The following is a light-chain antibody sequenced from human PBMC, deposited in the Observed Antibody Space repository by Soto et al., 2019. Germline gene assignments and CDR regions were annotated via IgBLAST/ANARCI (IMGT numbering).Light chain of an antibody. V-gene: IGKV3-20*01. CDR3: QQYGTRPWT. CDR1: QSVSGSY. Sequence: EIVLTQSPGTLSLSPGERATLSCRARQSVSGSYLALYQQTPGQSPRLLIYDASSRATGIPDRFSGSVSGTDVTLTISRLEPEDFAVYYGQQYGTRPWTFCQGIKLESK. J-gene: IGKJ1*01. CDR2: DAS.